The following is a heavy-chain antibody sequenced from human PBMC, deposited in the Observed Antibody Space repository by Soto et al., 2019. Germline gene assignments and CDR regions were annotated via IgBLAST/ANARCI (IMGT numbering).Heavy chain of an antibody. CDR3: ARRSSGSYYAAFDV. CDR2: IHGSGETT. Sequence: EEQLLESGGGLVQPGGSLRLSCAASGFTFSTYPMTWVRQAPGKGLEWVSSIHGSGETTYYADSVKGRFTISRDHSMNTLYLEMDSLRANDTAVYFCARRSSGSYYAAFDVWGQGTVVTVSS. D-gene: IGHD1-26*01. J-gene: IGHJ3*01. V-gene: IGHV3-23*01. CDR1: GFTFSTYP.